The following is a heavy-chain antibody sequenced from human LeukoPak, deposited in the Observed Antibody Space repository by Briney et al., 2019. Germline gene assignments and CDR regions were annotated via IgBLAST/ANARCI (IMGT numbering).Heavy chain of an antibody. D-gene: IGHD3-22*01. CDR2: ISGSGGST. CDR1: GFTFSSYA. V-gene: IGHV3-23*01. Sequence: GSLRLSCAASGFTFSSYAMSWVRQAPGKGLEWVSAISGSGGSTYYADSVKGRFTISRDNSENTLYLQMNSLRAEDTAVYYCARPYYYDSSGYPDYWGQGTLVTVSS. CDR3: ARPYYYDSSGYPDY. J-gene: IGHJ4*02.